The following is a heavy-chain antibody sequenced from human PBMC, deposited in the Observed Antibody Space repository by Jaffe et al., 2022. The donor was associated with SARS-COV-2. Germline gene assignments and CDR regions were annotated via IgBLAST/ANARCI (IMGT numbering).Heavy chain of an antibody. CDR2: INHSGST. Sequence: QVQLQQWGAGLLKPSETLSLTCAVYGGSFSGYYWSWIRQPPGKGLEWIGEINHSGSTNYNPSLKSRVTISVDTSKNQFSLKLSSVTAADTAVYYCARVRLGELSSPGLFDYWGQGTLVTVSS. V-gene: IGHV4-34*01. CDR1: GGSFSGYY. CDR3: ARVRLGELSSPGLFDY. D-gene: IGHD3-16*02. J-gene: IGHJ4*02.